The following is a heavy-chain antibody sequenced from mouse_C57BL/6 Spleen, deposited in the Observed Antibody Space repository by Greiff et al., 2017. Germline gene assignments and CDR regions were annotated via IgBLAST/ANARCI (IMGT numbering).Heavy chain of an antibody. CDR1: GYTFTSYW. V-gene: IGHV1-69*01. CDR2: IDPSDSYT. J-gene: IGHJ3*01. Sequence: QVQLQQPGAELVMPGASVKLSCKASGYTFTSYWMHWVKQRPGQGLEWIGEIDPSDSYTNYKPKFKGKSTLTVDKSSSTAYMQLSSLTSEDSAVYYCAIYSNYDAYWGQGTLVTVSA. D-gene: IGHD2-5*01. CDR3: AIYSNYDAY.